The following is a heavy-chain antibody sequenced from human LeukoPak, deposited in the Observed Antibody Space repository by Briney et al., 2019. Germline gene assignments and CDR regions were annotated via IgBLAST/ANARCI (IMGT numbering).Heavy chain of an antibody. CDR3: AKDFMITFGGVIAQGVFDY. J-gene: IGHJ4*02. CDR2: ISWNSGSI. Sequence: SLRLSCAASGFTFDDYAMHWVRQAPGKGLEWVSGISWNSGSIGYADSVKGRFTISRDNAKNSLYLQMNSLRAEDTALYYCAKDFMITFGGVIAQGVFDYWGQGTLVTVSS. D-gene: IGHD3-16*02. V-gene: IGHV3-9*01. CDR1: GFTFDDYA.